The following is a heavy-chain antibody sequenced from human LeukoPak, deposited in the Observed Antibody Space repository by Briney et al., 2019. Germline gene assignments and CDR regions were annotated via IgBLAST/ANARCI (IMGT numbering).Heavy chain of an antibody. V-gene: IGHV3-74*01. CDR1: GFSFSGYY. CDR3: ARDFYYFDY. CDR2: INTDGSNT. J-gene: IGHJ4*02. D-gene: IGHD2/OR15-2a*01. Sequence: GGSLRLSCAASGFSFSGYYMFWVRQAPGKGLVWVSRINTDGSNTDYADSVKGRFTISRDNAKKTLYLQMNSLRGEDTAVYYCARDFYYFDYWGQGTLVTVSS.